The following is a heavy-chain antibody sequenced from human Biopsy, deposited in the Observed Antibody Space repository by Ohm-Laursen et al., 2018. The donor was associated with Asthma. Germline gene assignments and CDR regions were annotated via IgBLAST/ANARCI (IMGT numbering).Heavy chain of an antibody. CDR3: ARHWNWGSFFDY. CDR2: ISYTGNT. Sequence: GTLSLTCSVSGDSFTYPGYSWGWIRQPPGKGLEWIGSISYTGNTDIPSLRSRVTLSVDTSKNNFSLKLTSVTAADTAVFYCARHWNWGSFFDYWGQGMLVTVSS. D-gene: IGHD7-27*01. CDR1: GDSFTYPGYS. V-gene: IGHV4-39*01. J-gene: IGHJ4*02.